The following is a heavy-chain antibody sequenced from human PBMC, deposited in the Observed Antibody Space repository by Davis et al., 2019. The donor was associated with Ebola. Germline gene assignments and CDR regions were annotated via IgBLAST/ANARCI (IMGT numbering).Heavy chain of an antibody. D-gene: IGHD2-2*02. Sequence: ASVKVTCKASGYTFTSYGISWVRQAPAQGLVWMGWISAYNGNTNYAQKLQGRVTMTTDTSTSTAYMELRSLRSDDTAVYYCARVGYCSSTSCYIGAFDIWGQGTMVTVSS. V-gene: IGHV1-18*01. CDR2: ISAYNGNT. CDR1: GYTFTSYG. J-gene: IGHJ3*02. CDR3: ARVGYCSSTSCYIGAFDI.